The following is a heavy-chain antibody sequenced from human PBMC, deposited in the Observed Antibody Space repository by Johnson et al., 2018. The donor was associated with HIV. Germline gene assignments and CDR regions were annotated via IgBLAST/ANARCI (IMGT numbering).Heavy chain of an antibody. CDR1: RITFSRYW. V-gene: IGHV3-7*01. Sequence: EQLVESGGGLVQPGGSLRLSCAASRITFSRYWMTWVRQAPGKGLEWVANIKQDGSEKYYVDSVKGRFTISRDNSKNTLYLQMNRLRAEDTALYYCARPADYGDYSRDAFDIWGQGTMVTVSS. CDR3: ARPADYGDYSRDAFDI. D-gene: IGHD4-17*01. J-gene: IGHJ3*02. CDR2: IKQDGSEK.